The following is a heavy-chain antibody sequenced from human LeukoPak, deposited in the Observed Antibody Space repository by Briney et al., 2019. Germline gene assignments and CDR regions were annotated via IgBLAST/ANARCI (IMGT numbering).Heavy chain of an antibody. CDR3: ARIRDSGGYYFDC. CDR1: GGSISSYY. CDR2: IYYSGST. V-gene: IGHV4-59*01. J-gene: IGHJ4*02. D-gene: IGHD3-22*01. Sequence: SETLSLTCAVSGGSISSYYWTWIRQPPGKGLEWIGYIYYSGSTNYNPSLKSRVTLSVDTSENQFSLKLTSLTAADTAVYYCARIRDSGGYYFDCWGQGTLVTVSS.